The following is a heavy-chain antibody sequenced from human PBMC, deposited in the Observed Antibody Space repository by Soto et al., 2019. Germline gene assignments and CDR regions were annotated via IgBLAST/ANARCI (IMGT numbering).Heavy chain of an antibody. CDR3: ARHRDS. CDR2: IYYSGST. CDR1: GGSISSGGYS. J-gene: IGHJ4*02. Sequence: PSETLSLTCAVSGGSISSGGYSWSWIRQPPGKGLEWIGYIYYSGSTNYNPSLKSRVTISVDTSKNQFSLKLSSVTAADTAVYYCARHRDSWGQGTLVTVSS. V-gene: IGHV4-61*08.